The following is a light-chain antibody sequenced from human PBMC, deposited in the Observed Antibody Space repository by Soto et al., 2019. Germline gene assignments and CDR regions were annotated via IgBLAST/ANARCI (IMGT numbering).Light chain of an antibody. CDR3: SAYAGSNKI. V-gene: IGLV2-8*01. CDR1: SSDVGGYNY. CDR2: EVS. Sequence: QSVLTQPPSASGSPGQSVTISCTGTSSDVGGYNYVSWYQQHPGKAPKLMIYEVSKRPSGVPDRFSGSKSGNTASLTVSGLQAEDEADYYCSAYAGSNKIFGGVTQLTVL. J-gene: IGLJ2*01.